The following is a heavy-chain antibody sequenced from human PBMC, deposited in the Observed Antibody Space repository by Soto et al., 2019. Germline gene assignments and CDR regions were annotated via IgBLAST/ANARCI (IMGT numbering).Heavy chain of an antibody. Sequence: GGSLRLSCAASGFTFSSYGMHWVRQAPGKGLEWVAVISYDGSNKYYADSVKGRFTISRDNSKNTLYLQMNSLRAEDTAVYYCAKGYYYDSSGQLDYWGQGXLVTVSS. CDR2: ISYDGSNK. J-gene: IGHJ4*02. V-gene: IGHV3-30*18. D-gene: IGHD3-22*01. CDR3: AKGYYYDSSGQLDY. CDR1: GFTFSSYG.